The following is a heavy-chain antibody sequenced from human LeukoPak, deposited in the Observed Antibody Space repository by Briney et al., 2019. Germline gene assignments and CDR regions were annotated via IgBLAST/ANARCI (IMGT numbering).Heavy chain of an antibody. CDR3: ITFSMIVVVITD. V-gene: IGHV3-15*01. CDR1: GFTFSNAW. J-gene: IGHJ4*02. Sequence: GGSLRLSCAASGFTFSNAWMSWVRQAPGKGLEWVGRIKSKTDGGTTDYAAPVKGRFTISRDDSKNTLYLQMNSLKTEDTAVYYCITFSMIVVVITDWGQGTLVTISS. D-gene: IGHD3-22*01. CDR2: IKSKTDGGTT.